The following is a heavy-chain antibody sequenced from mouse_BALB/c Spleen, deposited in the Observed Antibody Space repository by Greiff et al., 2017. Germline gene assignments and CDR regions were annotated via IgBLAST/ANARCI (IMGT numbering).Heavy chain of an antibody. CDR3: ARAYYGNYNAMDY. Sequence: EVMLVESGGGLVKPGGSLKLFCAASGFTFSDYYMYWVRQTPEKRLEWVATISDGGSYTYYPDSVKGRFTISRDNAKNNLYLQMSSLKSEDTAMYYCARAYYGNYNAMDYWGQGTSVTVSS. CDR1: GFTFSDYY. CDR2: ISDGGSYT. V-gene: IGHV5-4*02. D-gene: IGHD2-10*01. J-gene: IGHJ4*01.